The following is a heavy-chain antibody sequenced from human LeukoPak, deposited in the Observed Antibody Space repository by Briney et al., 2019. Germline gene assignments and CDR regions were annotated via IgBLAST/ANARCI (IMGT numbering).Heavy chain of an antibody. D-gene: IGHD3-22*01. J-gene: IGHJ6*03. CDR1: GFTFSTYW. CDR3: ARDTYDSSGYHFYYMDV. V-gene: IGHV3-7*01. CDR2: IKQDGSEK. Sequence: GGSLRLSCAASGFTFSTYWTSWVRQAPGKGLEWVANIKQDGSEKHYGDSVRGRFTISRDNAKNSLYLQMNSLRAEDTALYFCARDTYDSSGYHFYYMDVWGKGTTVTVSS.